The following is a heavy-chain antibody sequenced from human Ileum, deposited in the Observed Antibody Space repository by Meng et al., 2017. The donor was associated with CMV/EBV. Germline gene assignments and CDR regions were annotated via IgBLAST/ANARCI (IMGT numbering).Heavy chain of an antibody. CDR1: GFTFTDYY. CDR2: ISISGSAI. D-gene: IGHD2-8*01. J-gene: IGHJ6*02. Sequence: GESLKISCAASGFTFTDYYMSWIRQTPGKGLEWLSYISISGSAIYYADSVKGRFTISRDNAKNSLYLQMNNLRGEDTALYYCATNPLYTNDYYAMDVWGQGTTVTVSS. V-gene: IGHV3-11*01. CDR3: ATNPLYTNDYYAMDV.